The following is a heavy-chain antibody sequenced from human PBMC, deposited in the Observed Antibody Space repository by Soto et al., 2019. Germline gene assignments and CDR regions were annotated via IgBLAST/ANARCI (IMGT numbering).Heavy chain of an antibody. CDR1: GFTFSSYW. J-gene: IGHJ5*02. V-gene: IGHV3-74*01. D-gene: IGHD2-2*01. Sequence: PGGSLRLSCAASGFTFSSYWMHWVRQAPGKGLVWVSRINSDGSSTSYADSVKGRFTISRDNAKNTLYLQMNSLRAEDTAVYYCARDLLSFGPAAIPRGECWFDPWGQGTLVTVSS. CDR3: ARDLLSFGPAAIPRGECWFDP. CDR2: INSDGSST.